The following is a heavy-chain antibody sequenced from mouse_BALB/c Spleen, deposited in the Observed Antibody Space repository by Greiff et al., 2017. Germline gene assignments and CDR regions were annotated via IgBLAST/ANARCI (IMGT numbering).Heavy chain of an antibody. CDR3: ARGVMITTPYYFDY. CDR1: GFTFSSYA. J-gene: IGHJ2*01. D-gene: IGHD2-4*01. CDR2: ISSGGSYT. Sequence: EVMLVESGGGLVKPGGSLKLSCAASGFTFSSYAMSWVRQTPEKRLEWVATISSGGSYTYYPDSVKGRFTISRDNAKNTLYLQMSSLRSEDTAMYYCARGVMITTPYYFDYWGQGTTLTVSS. V-gene: IGHV5-9-1*01.